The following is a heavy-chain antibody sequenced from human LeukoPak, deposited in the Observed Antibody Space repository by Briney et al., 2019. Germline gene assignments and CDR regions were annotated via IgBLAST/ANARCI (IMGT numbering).Heavy chain of an antibody. CDR2: ISGSDGHT. J-gene: IGHJ4*02. Sequence: GGSLRLPCVPSGFTFRNHAISWLRQAPGKGLECVSGISGSDGHTHYADSVKGRFTLPRDNSKHTVSPQMNSVRGEDTAVFFCARDKAWDKNMVALSHWGQGTLVTVSS. D-gene: IGHD2-15*01. CDR3: ARDKAWDKNMVALSH. CDR1: GFTFRNHA. V-gene: IGHV3-23*01.